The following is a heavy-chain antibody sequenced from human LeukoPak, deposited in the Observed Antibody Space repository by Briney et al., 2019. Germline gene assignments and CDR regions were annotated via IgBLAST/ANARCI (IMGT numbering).Heavy chain of an antibody. CDR2: IHYTGTT. CDR1: GGSISSSSYS. J-gene: IGHJ4*02. CDR3: AKLVPAAGPTDFDY. Sequence: ASETLSLTCTVSGGSISSSSYSWGWLRQPPGKGLEWIGNIHYTGTTYYNPSLKSRVTISVDTSNNQFSLKLSSVTAADTAVYYCAKLVPAAGPTDFDYWGQGTLVTVSS. D-gene: IGHD6-13*01. V-gene: IGHV4-39*01.